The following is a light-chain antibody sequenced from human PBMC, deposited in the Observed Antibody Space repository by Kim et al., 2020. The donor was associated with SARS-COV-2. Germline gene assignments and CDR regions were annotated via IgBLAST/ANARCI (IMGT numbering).Light chain of an antibody. CDR2: RAS. J-gene: IGKJ1*01. CDR3: QQFRAWPRT. CDR1: QNINSD. Sequence: LSPGETATLSCRASQNINSDLAWYQQKPGQPPRLLIYRASTRATGIPVRFTGSGSGTDFTLTISGLQSEDFAVFYCQQFRAWPRTFGQGTKVDIK. V-gene: IGKV3-15*01.